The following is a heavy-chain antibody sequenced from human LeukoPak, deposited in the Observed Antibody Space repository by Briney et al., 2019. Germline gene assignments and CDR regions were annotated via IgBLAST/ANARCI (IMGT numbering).Heavy chain of an antibody. D-gene: IGHD2-21*02. CDR2: INQDASEI. Sequence: LGGSLRLSCAASGFTFSTYWMNWYRQAPGKGLEWVGNINQDASEINYVASVRGRFTISRDNAKNSLHLQMNSLRAEDTAVYYCATDRDNSDWQKRFDSWGQGTLVTVSS. V-gene: IGHV3-7*04. CDR1: GFTFSTYW. CDR3: ATDRDNSDWQKRFDS. J-gene: IGHJ4*02.